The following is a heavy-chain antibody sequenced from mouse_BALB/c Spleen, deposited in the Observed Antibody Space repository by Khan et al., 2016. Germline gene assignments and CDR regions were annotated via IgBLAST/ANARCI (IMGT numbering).Heavy chain of an antibody. Sequence: LVKTGASVKISCKASGYSFTGYYIHGVKQSHGKNLEWIGYISCYNGATTYNQKFKGKATFTVDTSSSTAYMQFNSLTSEDSADYYCARSGRYEGGFFDYWGQGTTLTVSS. CDR2: ISCYNGAT. CDR1: GYSFTGYY. V-gene: IGHV1S34*01. D-gene: IGHD2-14*01. J-gene: IGHJ2*01. CDR3: ARSGRYEGGFFDY.